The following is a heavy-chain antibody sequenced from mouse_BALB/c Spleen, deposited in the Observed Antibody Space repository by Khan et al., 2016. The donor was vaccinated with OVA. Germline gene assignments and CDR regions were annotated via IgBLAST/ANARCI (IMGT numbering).Heavy chain of an antibody. CDR2: INPSNGGT. V-gene: IGHV1S81*02. J-gene: IGHJ1*01. Sequence: QVQLQQSGAELVKPGASVKLSCKASGYMFTRYYIYWVRQRPGQGLEWIGEINPSNGGTNFNEKFKTKATLTVDKSSRHEYMQLSSLTFEDSAVYYGIRKDYYVSSRRYLDFWGAGTTVTVSS. D-gene: IGHD1-1*01. CDR3: IRKDYYVSSRRYLDF. CDR1: GYMFTRYY.